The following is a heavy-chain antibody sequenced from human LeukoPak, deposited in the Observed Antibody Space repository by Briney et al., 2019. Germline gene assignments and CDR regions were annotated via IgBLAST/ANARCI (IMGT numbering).Heavy chain of an antibody. V-gene: IGHV3-30*02. CDR1: GFTFSSYG. D-gene: IGHD2-15*01. J-gene: IGHJ4*02. CDR3: ANAVRLCSGLKLGYCSGGSCCNFDY. CDR2: IRYDGSNK. Sequence: YPGGSLRLSCAASGFTFSSYGMHWVRQAPGKGLEWVAFIRYDGSNKYYADSVKGRFTISRDNSKNTLYLQMNSLRAEDTAVYYCANAVRLCSGLKLGYCSGGSCCNFDYWGQGTLVTVSS.